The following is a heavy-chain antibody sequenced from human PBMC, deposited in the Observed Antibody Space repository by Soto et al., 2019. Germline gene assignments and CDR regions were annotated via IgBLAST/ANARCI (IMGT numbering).Heavy chain of an antibody. CDR3: AKRLGLTHYYYYYGMDV. J-gene: IGHJ6*02. CDR2: ISGSGGST. CDR1: GFTFSSYA. Sequence: GGSLRLSCAASGFTFSSYAMSWVRQAPGKGLEWVSAISGSGGSTYYADSVKGRFTISRDNSKNTLYLQMNSLRAEDTAVYYCAKRLGLTHYYYYYGMDVWGQGTTVTVSS. V-gene: IGHV3-23*01. D-gene: IGHD1-26*01.